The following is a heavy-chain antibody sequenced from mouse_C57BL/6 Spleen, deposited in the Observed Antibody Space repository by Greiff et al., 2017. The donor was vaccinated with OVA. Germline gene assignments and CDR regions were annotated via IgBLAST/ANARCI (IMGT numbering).Heavy chain of an antibody. D-gene: IGHD1-1*01. V-gene: IGHV1-80*01. J-gene: IGHJ3*01. CDR1: GYAFSRYW. CDR2: IYPGDGDT. Sequence: VQRVESGAELVQPGASVKISCKASGYAFSRYWMNWVKQRPGKGLEWIGQIYPGDGDTNYNGKFKGKATLTADKSSSTAYMQLSSLTSEDSAVYFCASYYGSSLFAYWGQGTLVTVSA. CDR3: ASYYGSSLFAY.